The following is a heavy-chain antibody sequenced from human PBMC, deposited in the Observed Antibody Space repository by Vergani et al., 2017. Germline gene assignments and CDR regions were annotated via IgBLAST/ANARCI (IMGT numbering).Heavy chain of an antibody. CDR3: ARDGVFDWFDP. D-gene: IGHD3-16*01. J-gene: IGHJ5*02. CDR2: IYSSGST. Sequence: QVQLQESGPGLVKPSETLSLTCPVSGGSISSYYWSWIRQPPGKGLVWIGYIYSSGSTNYNPSLTSRDTIAVDTSKNQFPLKLSSVTAADTSVYYCARDGVFDWFDPWGQGTLVTVSS. V-gene: IGHV4-59*01. CDR1: GGSISSYY.